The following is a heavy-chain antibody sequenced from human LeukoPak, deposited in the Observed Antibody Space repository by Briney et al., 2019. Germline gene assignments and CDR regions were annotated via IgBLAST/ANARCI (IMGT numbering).Heavy chain of an antibody. J-gene: IGHJ6*03. CDR1: GGSISSYY. CDR2: IFYSGST. D-gene: IGHD3-3*01. CDR3: ARGRYDFWSGYYTGIPNVYSYYYYYYMDV. V-gene: IGHV4-59*12. Sequence: SETLSLTCTVSGGSISSYYWSWIRQPPGKGLEWIGYIFYSGSTNYNPSLKSRVTISVDTSKNQFSLKLSSVTAADTAVYYCARGRYDFWSGYYTGIPNVYSYYYYYYMDVWGKGTTVTVSS.